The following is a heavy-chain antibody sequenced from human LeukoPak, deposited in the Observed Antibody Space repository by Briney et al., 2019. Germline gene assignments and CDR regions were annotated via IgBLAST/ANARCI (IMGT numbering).Heavy chain of an antibody. Sequence: EASVKVSCKASGYTFTSYGISWVRQAPGQGLEWMGWISAYNGNTNYAQKLQGRVTMTTDTSTSTAYMELRSLRSDDTAVYYCARETEDYYDSSGPYFDYWGQGTLVTVSS. CDR1: GYTFTSYG. CDR2: ISAYNGNT. D-gene: IGHD3-22*01. J-gene: IGHJ4*02. CDR3: ARETEDYYDSSGPYFDY. V-gene: IGHV1-18*01.